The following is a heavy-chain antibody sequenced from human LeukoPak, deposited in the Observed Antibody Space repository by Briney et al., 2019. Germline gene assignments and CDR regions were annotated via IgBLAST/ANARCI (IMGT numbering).Heavy chain of an antibody. Sequence: GSSVKVSCKASGGTFSSYAISWVRQAPGQGLEWMGGIIPIFGTANYAQKFQGRVTITADESTSTAYMELSGLRSEDTAVYYCARDLSLATVTTGLGYWGQGTLVTSPQ. CDR2: IIPIFGTA. J-gene: IGHJ4*02. CDR3: ARDLSLATVTTGLGY. D-gene: IGHD4-17*01. CDR1: GGTFSSYA. V-gene: IGHV1-69*01.